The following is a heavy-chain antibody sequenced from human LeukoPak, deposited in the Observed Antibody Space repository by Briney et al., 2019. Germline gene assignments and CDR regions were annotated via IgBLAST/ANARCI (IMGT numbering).Heavy chain of an antibody. CDR3: AKDRLKFCSGGSCYPTHAFDI. Sequence: GGSLRLSCAASGFTFSSYEMNWVRQAPGKGLEWVSYISSSGSTIYYADSVKGRFTISRDNSKNTLYLQMNSLRAEDTAVYYCAKDRLKFCSGGSCYPTHAFDIWGQGTMVTVSS. J-gene: IGHJ3*02. V-gene: IGHV3-48*03. CDR2: ISSSGSTI. D-gene: IGHD2-15*01. CDR1: GFTFSSYE.